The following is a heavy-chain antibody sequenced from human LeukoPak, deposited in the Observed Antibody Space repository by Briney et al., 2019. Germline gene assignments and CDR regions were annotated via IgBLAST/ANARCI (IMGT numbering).Heavy chain of an antibody. J-gene: IGHJ4*02. CDR3: AAVFGDYPVEVY. CDR1: GFTFSSYS. V-gene: IGHV3-21*01. D-gene: IGHD4-17*01. CDR2: ISSSSSYI. Sequence: GGSLRLSCAASGFTFSSYSMNWVRQAPGKGLEWVSSISSSSSYIYYADSVKGRFTISRDNAKNSLYLQMNSLRAEDTAVYYCAAVFGDYPVEVYWGQGTLVTVSS.